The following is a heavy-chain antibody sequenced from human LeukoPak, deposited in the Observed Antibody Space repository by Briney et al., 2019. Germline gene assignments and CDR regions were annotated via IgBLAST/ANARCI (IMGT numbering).Heavy chain of an antibody. CDR1: GFTFSNYW. CDR2: IKSDGSRT. J-gene: IGHJ4*02. CDR3: ARTRRYSQVPDY. Sequence: PGGSLRLSCAASGFTFSNYWMHWVRQAPGKGLVWVSRIKSDGSRTDYADSVKGRFTISRDNAKNTLYLQMNSLRAEDTAVYYCARTRRYSQVPDYWGQGTLVTVSS. V-gene: IGHV3-74*01. D-gene: IGHD2-15*01.